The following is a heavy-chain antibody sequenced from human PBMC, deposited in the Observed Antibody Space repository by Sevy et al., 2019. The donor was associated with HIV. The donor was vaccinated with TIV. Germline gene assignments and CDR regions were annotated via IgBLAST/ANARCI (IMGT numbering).Heavy chain of an antibody. D-gene: IGHD6-13*01. CDR1: GFTFSYYG. J-gene: IGHJ4*02. CDR3: AKNTAAVGTGGFDY. CDR2: ISYDAINK. V-gene: IGHV3-30*02. Sequence: GGSLILSCAASGFTFSYYGMHWVRQAPGKGLEWVTFISYDAINKYYADSVKGRFTISRDNSKNTLYLQMNSLRPEDTAPYYCAKNTAAVGTGGFDYWGQGTLVTVSS.